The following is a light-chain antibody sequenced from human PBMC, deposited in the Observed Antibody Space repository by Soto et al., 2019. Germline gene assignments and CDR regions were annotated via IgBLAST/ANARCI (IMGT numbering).Light chain of an antibody. CDR2: KVS. J-gene: IGKJ2*01. Sequence: DVVKTQSPLSLPVTLGQPASISCRSSQSLVYTDGNTYLHWFQQRPGQSPRRLIYKVSNRDSGVPDRFSGSGSGTDFTLKISRVEAEYVGVYYCMQGTHWPRTFGQGTKLEIK. CDR1: QSLVYTDGNTY. V-gene: IGKV2-30*01. CDR3: MQGTHWPRT.